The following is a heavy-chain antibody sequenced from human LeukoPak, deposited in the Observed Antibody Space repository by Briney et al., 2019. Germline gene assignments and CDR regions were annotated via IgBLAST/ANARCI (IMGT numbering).Heavy chain of an antibody. D-gene: IGHD3-22*01. CDR3: AKDTYDSSGYYYPFGY. J-gene: IGHJ4*02. CDR2: ISGSGGST. V-gene: IGHV3-23*01. Sequence: GGSLRLSCVASGFTFSSYAMSWVRQAPGKGLEWVSAISGSGGSTYYADSVKGRFTISRDNSKNTLYLQMNSLRAEDTAVYYCAKDTYDSSGYYYPFGYWGQGTLVTVSS. CDR1: GFTFSSYA.